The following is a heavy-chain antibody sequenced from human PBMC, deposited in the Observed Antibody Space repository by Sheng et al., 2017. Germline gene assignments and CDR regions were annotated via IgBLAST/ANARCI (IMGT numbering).Heavy chain of an antibody. CDR2: ISRGGTT. Sequence: VHLQESGPGLVKPSETLSLTCTVSGYSISSGQYWGWFRQPPGKGLEWIGSISRGGTTHYNPSLKSRITMSLDTSKNHVSLKLSSVTAADTAVFYCAGSLSYAAFDIWGQGTVVTVSS. V-gene: IGHV4-38-2*02. J-gene: IGHJ3*02. CDR3: AGSLSYAAFDI. D-gene: IGHD4-17*01. CDR1: GYSISSGQY.